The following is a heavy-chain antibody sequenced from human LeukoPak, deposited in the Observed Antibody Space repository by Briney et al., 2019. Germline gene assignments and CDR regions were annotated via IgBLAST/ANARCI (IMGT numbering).Heavy chain of an antibody. J-gene: IGHJ4*02. Sequence: GGSLRLSCAASGFTFDDYAMHWVRQAPGKGLEWVSGISWNSGSIGYADSVKGRFTISRDNAKNSLYLQMNSLRAEDMALYYCARGGYSYGYQRGFFDYWGQGTLVTVSS. CDR3: ARGGYSYGYQRGFFDY. D-gene: IGHD5-18*01. CDR2: ISWNSGSI. CDR1: GFTFDDYA. V-gene: IGHV3-9*03.